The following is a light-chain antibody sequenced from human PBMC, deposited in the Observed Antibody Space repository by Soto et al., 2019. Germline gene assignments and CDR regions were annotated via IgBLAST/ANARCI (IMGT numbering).Light chain of an antibody. CDR2: GNR. V-gene: IGLV1-40*01. CDR1: SSNLGAGYD. CDR3: QAYDYSLTASV. J-gene: IGLJ3*02. Sequence: QAGVTQPPSVSGAPGQRVTISCTGNSSNLGAGYDVHWYQQLPGAAPKLVIFGNRNRPSGVPERFSGSKSGTSASLAITGLQAEDEADYYCQAYDYSLTASVFGGGTKVTVL.